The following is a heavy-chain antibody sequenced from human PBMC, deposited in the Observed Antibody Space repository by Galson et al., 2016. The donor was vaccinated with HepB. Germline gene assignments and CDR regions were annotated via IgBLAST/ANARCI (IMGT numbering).Heavy chain of an antibody. D-gene: IGHD1-26*01. Sequence: SLRLSCAASGFTFDEYAMHWVRQAPGKGPEWVSGVSWSSATIGYADSVKGRFTISRDNAKNSLYLQMNSLRAEDTAFYYCGAGATTFLGPFDYWGQGTLVTLSS. CDR2: VSWSSATI. J-gene: IGHJ4*02. CDR1: GFTFDEYA. CDR3: GAGATTFLGPFDY. V-gene: IGHV3-9*01.